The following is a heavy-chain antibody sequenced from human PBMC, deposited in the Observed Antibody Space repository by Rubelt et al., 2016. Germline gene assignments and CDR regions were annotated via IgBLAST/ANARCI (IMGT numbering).Heavy chain of an antibody. CDR2: IDWDDDK. D-gene: IGHD5-24*01. CDR1: GFSLSTSGMC. J-gene: IGHJ4*02. CDR3: ARMRLRDGYNVDY. V-gene: IGHV2-70*15. Sequence: QITLKESGPALVKPTQTLTLTCTFSGFSLSTSGMCVSWIRQPPGKALEWLARIDWDDDKYYSTSLKTRLTISKDTYKNPVVLTMTNMDRGDTATYYGARMRLRDGYNVDYWGQGTLVTVSS.